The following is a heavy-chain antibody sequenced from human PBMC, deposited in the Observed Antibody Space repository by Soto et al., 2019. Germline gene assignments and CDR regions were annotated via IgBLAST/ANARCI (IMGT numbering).Heavy chain of an antibody. J-gene: IGHJ5*02. V-gene: IGHV1-69*06. CDR3: ARDASGWGNWFDT. CDR1: GGTFSSYA. CDR2: IIPIFGTA. Sequence: SVKVSCKASGGTFSSYAISWVRQAPGQGLEWMGGIIPIFGTANYAQKFQGRVTITADKSTSTAYMELSSLRSEDTAVYYCARDASGWGNWFDTWGQGTLVTVSS. D-gene: IGHD6-19*01.